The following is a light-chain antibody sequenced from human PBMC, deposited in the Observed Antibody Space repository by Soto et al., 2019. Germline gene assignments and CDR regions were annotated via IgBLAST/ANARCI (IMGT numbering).Light chain of an antibody. CDR3: QQYGTSPRT. CDR1: QSVGTLY. Sequence: IELTQAPATLCLSPGERGTLSCRASQSVGTLYLAWYQQKPGQAPRLLISATSTRATGIPDRFSGSASGTDFTLTINRLEPEDFAVYYCQQYGTSPRTFGQGTKVDIK. V-gene: IGKV3-20*01. CDR2: ATS. J-gene: IGKJ1*01.